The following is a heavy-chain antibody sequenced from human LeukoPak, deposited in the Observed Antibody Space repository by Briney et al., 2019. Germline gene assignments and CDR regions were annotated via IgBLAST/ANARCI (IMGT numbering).Heavy chain of an antibody. CDR3: ARSDSYAAFDI. J-gene: IGHJ3*02. D-gene: IGHD3-16*01. CDR1: GFSFSDHY. V-gene: IGHV3-72*01. CDR2: IRKKANSYST. Sequence: GGSLRLSCAASGFSFSDHYMDWVRQAPGRGLEWVGRIRKKANSYSTEYAASVKGRFTISRDDSKNSLYLQMNSLKTEDTAVYYCARSDSYAAFDIWGQGTMVTVSS.